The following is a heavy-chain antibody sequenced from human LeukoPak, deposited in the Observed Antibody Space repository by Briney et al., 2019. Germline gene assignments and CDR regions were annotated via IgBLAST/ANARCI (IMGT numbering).Heavy chain of an antibody. Sequence: PSETLSLTCTVSGGSISSYYWSWIRQPPGKGLEWIGYIYYSGSTNYNPSLKSRVTISVDTSKNQFSLKLSSVTAADTAVYYCARRSSPYYYYYMDVWGKGTTVTVSS. J-gene: IGHJ6*03. CDR1: GGSISSYY. V-gene: IGHV4-59*01. CDR2: IYYSGST. CDR3: ARRSSPYYYYYMDV.